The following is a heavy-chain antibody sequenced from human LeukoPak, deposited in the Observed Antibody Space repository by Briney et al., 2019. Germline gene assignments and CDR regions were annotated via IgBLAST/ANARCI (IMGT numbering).Heavy chain of an antibody. D-gene: IGHD3-16*02. CDR1: GGTFTSYA. CDR3: ARERGSVGLRLGELSSLYFDY. CDR2: IIPIFGTA. V-gene: IGHV1-69*13. Sequence: SVKLSSKASGGTFTSYAISSVRQAPGQGLEWMGGIIPIFGTANYAQKFQGRVTITADESTSTPYIELSSPRSEDMALYYWARERGSVGLRLGELSSLYFDYWGQGTLVTVSS. J-gene: IGHJ4*02.